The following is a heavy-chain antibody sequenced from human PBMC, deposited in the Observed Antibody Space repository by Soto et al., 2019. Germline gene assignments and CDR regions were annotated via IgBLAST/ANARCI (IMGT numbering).Heavy chain of an antibody. Sequence: QVQLVESGGGVVQPGGSLRPSCAASGFSFSSYGMHWVRQAPGQGLEWVAIIYHDGSNKYYTDSVKGRFTISRDDSKNTLYLQMDSLRVDDTAVYYCARDVGSGWPYDAADVWGQGTVVSVSS. V-gene: IGHV3-33*01. CDR3: ARDVGSGWPYDAADV. CDR2: IYHDGSNK. J-gene: IGHJ3*01. D-gene: IGHD6-19*01. CDR1: GFSFSSYG.